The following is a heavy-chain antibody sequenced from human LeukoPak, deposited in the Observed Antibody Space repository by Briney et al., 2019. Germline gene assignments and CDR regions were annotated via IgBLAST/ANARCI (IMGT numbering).Heavy chain of an antibody. Sequence: PGGSLRLSCAASGLTFSSHWMSWVRQAPGKGLEWVANIKRDGSERYYVDSVKGRFTISRDNAKNSLYLQMNSLRAEDTAVYYCARLTTTAPPAFDYWGQGTLVTVSS. CDR1: GLTFSSHW. CDR2: IKRDGSER. D-gene: IGHD4/OR15-4a*01. J-gene: IGHJ4*02. V-gene: IGHV3-7*01. CDR3: ARLTTTAPPAFDY.